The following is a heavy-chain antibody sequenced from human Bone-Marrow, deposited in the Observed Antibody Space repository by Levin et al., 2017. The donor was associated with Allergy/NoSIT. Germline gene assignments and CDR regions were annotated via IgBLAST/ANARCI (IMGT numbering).Heavy chain of an antibody. Sequence: HSGGSLRLSCAASGFTFSSYAMDWVRQAPGKGLEWVSAISTSGGTIYYADSVKGRFTISRDNSKNTLYLQMNSLRAEDTALYYCARDSRASTGPYYFDHWGQGTLVTVSS. CDR1: GFTFSSYA. CDR3: ARDSRASTGPYYFDH. J-gene: IGHJ4*02. V-gene: IGHV3-23*01. CDR2: ISTSGGTI. D-gene: IGHD1-1*01.